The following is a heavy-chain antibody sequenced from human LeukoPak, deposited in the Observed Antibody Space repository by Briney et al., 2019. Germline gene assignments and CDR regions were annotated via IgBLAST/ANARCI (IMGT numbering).Heavy chain of an antibody. CDR2: IWYDGSNK. CDR3: ARDLSAFDI. V-gene: IGHV3-33*01. D-gene: IGHD3-9*01. CDR1: GFTFSSYG. Sequence: GGSLRLSCAASGFTFSSYGMPWVRQAPGKGLEWVAVIWYDGSNKYYADSVKGRFTISRDNSKNTLYLQMNSLRAEDTAVYYCARDLSAFDIWGQGTMVTVSS. J-gene: IGHJ3*02.